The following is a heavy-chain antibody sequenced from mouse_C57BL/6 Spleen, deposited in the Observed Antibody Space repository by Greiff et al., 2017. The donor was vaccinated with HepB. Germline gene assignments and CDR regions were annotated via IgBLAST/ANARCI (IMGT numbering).Heavy chain of an antibody. D-gene: IGHD2-4*01. CDR2: IDPEDGDT. CDR1: GFNFKDYY. Sequence: EVQLQQSGAELVKPGASVKLSCTASGFNFKDYYMNWVKQRTEQGLEWIGRIDPEDGDTKYAPKFQGKATITADTSSNTAYLQLRSLTSEDTAVYYCAREDYDHFDYWGQGTTLTVSS. V-gene: IGHV14-2*01. CDR3: AREDYDHFDY. J-gene: IGHJ2*01.